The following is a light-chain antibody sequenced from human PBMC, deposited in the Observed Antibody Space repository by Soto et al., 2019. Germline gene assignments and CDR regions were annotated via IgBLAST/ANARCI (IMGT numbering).Light chain of an antibody. Sequence: DIVMTQSPDSLAVSLGERATINCKSSQSVLYSSNYQNYLAWYQQKPGQPPKLLIYWASTRDFGVPDRFSVSGSGTDFTLTISSLQAEDVAVYYCQQDYNSPPTFGEGTKVEIK. J-gene: IGKJ4*01. V-gene: IGKV4-1*01. CDR3: QQDYNSPPT. CDR2: WAS. CDR1: QSVLYSSNYQNY.